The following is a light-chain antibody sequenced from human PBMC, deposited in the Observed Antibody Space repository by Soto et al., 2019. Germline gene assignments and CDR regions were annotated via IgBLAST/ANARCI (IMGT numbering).Light chain of an antibody. CDR1: QSISSW. CDR2: DAS. J-gene: IGKJ1*01. V-gene: IGKV1-5*01. CDR3: QKYNSYSPG. Sequence: DIKMTQAPSTLSASRGDRGSVASGASQSISSWLAWYQQRPGKAPKLLIYDASSLQSGVPSRFSGSGSGPESNLTISCLQPDDFATYYCQKYNSYSPGFGQGRKVDIK.